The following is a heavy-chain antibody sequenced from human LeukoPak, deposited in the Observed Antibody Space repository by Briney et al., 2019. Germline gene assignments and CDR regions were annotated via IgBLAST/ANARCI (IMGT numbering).Heavy chain of an antibody. D-gene: IGHD4-11*01. J-gene: IGHJ6*02. V-gene: IGHV4-39*07. CDR2: INHSGST. CDR1: GGSIRSSYYY. CDR3: ARGTHYSNRIINYYYYGMDV. Sequence: SETLSLTCTVSGGSIRSSYYYWGWIRQPPGKGLEWIGEINHSGSTNYNPSLKSRVTISVDTSKNQFSLKLSSVTAADTAVYYCARGTHYSNRIINYYYYGMDVWGQGTTVTVSS.